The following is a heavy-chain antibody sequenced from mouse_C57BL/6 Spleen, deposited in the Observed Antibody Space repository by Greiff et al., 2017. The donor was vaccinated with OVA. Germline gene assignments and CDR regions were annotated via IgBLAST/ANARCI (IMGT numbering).Heavy chain of an antibody. CDR2: ISSGSSTI. D-gene: IGHD1-1*01. CDR1: GFTFSDYG. Sequence: DVKLVESGGGLVKPGGSLKLSCAASGFTFSDYGMHWVRQAPEKGLEWVAYISSGSSTIYYADTVKGRFTISRDNAKNTLFLQMTSLRSEDTAMYYCARAGITTVMDYWGQGTSVTVSS. CDR3: ARAGITTVMDY. J-gene: IGHJ4*01. V-gene: IGHV5-17*01.